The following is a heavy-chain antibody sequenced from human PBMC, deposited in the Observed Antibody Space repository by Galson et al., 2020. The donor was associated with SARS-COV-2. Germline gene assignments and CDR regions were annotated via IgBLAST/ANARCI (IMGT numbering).Heavy chain of an antibody. CDR1: GGTFSSYA. CDR2: IIPIFGTA. V-gene: IGHV1-69*06. CDR3: ARAVYSSSWSTLDAFDI. D-gene: IGHD6-13*01. J-gene: IGHJ3*02. Sequence: SVQVSCKASGGTFSSYAISWVRQAPGQGLEWMGGIIPIFGTANYAQKFQGRVTITADKSTSTAYMELSSLRSEDTAVYYCARAVYSSSWSTLDAFDIWGQGTMVTVSS.